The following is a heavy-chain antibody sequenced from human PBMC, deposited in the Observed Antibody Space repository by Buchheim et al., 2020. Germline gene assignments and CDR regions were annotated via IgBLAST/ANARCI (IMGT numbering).Heavy chain of an antibody. CDR1: GFTFSSYG. Sequence: QVQLVESGGGVVQPGRSLRLSCAASGFTFSSYGMHWVRQAPGKGLEWVAVISYDGSNKYYADSVKGRFTISRDNSKHTLYLQMNSLRAEDTAVYYCAKVIGRGLYYYYYGMDVWGQGTT. J-gene: IGHJ6*02. CDR2: ISYDGSNK. CDR3: AKVIGRGLYYYYYGMDV. V-gene: IGHV3-30*18. D-gene: IGHD3-22*01.